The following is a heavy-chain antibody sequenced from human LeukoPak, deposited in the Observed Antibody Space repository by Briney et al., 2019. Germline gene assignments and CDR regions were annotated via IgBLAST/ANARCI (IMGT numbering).Heavy chain of an antibody. J-gene: IGHJ3*02. D-gene: IGHD1-26*01. CDR1: GGTFSSYA. Sequence: ASVKVSCKASGGTFSSYAISWVRQAPGQGLEWMGGIIPIFGTANYAQKFQGRVTITADESTSTAYVELSSLRSEDTAVYYCARVVVGATPDAFDIWGQGTMVTVSS. CDR2: IIPIFGTA. V-gene: IGHV1-69*13. CDR3: ARVVVGATPDAFDI.